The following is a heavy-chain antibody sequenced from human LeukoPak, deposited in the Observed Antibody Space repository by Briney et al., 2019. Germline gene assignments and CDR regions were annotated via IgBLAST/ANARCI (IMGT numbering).Heavy chain of an antibody. CDR3: ARDAAPSMVRGVTYTEDAFDI. Sequence: GGSLRLSCAASRFAFSAYPMGWVRRAPGKRLEWFSGISAIVDVAFHADPVKGRFTISRDNSKNTLYLQMNCLIAEATARSYCARDAAPSMVRGVTYTEDAFDIWGKGTMVTVSS. V-gene: IGHV3-23*01. CDR1: RFAFSAYP. CDR2: ISAIVDVA. D-gene: IGHD3-10*01. J-gene: IGHJ3*02.